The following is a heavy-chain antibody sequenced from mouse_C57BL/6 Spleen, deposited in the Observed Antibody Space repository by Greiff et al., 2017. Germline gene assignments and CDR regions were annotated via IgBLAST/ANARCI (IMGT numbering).Heavy chain of an antibody. V-gene: IGHV1-75*01. CDR1: GYTFTDYY. CDR3: ARRGDYDGYWYFDV. D-gene: IGHD2-4*01. CDR2: IFPGSGST. Sequence: QVQLQQSGPELVKPGASVKISCKASGYTFTDYYINWVKQRPGQGLEWIGWIFPGSGSTYYHEKFKGKATLTVDKSSSTAYMLLSSLTSEDSAVYFCARRGDYDGYWYFDVWGTGTTVTVSS. J-gene: IGHJ1*03.